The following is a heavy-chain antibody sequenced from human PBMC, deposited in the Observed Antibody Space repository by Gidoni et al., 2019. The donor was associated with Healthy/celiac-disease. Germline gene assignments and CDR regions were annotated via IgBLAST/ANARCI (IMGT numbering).Heavy chain of an antibody. D-gene: IGHD2-2*01. CDR3: ASLVVPDAFDI. CDR2: ISYDGSNK. V-gene: IGHV3-30*03. Sequence: QVQLVASGGGVVQPGRSLRLSCAASGFTFSSYGMHWVRQAPGKGLEWVAVISYDGSNKYYADSVKGRFTISRDNSKNTLYLQMNSLRAEDTAVYYCASLVVPDAFDIWGQGTMVTVSS. CDR1: GFTFSSYG. J-gene: IGHJ3*02.